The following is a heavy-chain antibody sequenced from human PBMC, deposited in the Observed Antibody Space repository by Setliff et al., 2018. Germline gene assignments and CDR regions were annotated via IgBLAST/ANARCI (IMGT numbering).Heavy chain of an antibody. CDR2: IIPIFGTA. J-gene: IGHJ3*02. V-gene: IGHV1-69*13. CDR1: GGIFSSYA. Sequence: SVKVSCKASGGIFSSYAISWVRQAPGQGLEWMGGIIPIFGTANYAQKLQGRVTITADESTSTAYMELSSLRSEDTAVYYCARDGDNYYDSSGYYLNHAFDIWGQGTMVTVSS. CDR3: ARDGDNYYDSSGYYLNHAFDI. D-gene: IGHD3-22*01.